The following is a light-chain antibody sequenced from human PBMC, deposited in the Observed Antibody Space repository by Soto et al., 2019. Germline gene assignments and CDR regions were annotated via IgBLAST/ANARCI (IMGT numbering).Light chain of an antibody. CDR2: GAS. CDR1: QSVNSN. V-gene: IGKV3-15*01. CDR3: QQYNNWPLT. J-gene: IGKJ4*01. Sequence: EIVMTQSPATLSVSPGERATLSCRASQSVNSNLAWYRQKPGQAPRLLIYGASTRATGIPARFSGSGSGTEFTLTISSLQSEDFPVYYCQQYNNWPLTFGGGTKVEIK.